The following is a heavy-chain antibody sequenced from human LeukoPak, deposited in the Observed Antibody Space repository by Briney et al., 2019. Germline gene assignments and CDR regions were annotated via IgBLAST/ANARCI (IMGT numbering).Heavy chain of an antibody. J-gene: IGHJ4*02. D-gene: IGHD2-2*01. CDR2: IYSGGST. V-gene: IGHV3-66*01. CDR1: EFSVGSNY. Sequence: QPGGSLRLSCAASEFSVGSNYMTWVRQAPGKGLEWVSLIYSGGSTYYADSVKGRFTISRDNSKNTLYLQMSSLRAEDTAVYYCAAGYQLPMDAWYWGQGTLVTVSS. CDR3: AAGYQLPMDAWY.